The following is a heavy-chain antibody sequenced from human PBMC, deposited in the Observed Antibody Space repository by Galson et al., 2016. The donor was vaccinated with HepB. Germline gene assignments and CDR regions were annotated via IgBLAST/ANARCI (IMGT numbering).Heavy chain of an antibody. V-gene: IGHV6-1*01. Sequence: CAISGDSVSSNSAAWNWIRQSPSRGLEWLGRTYYRSKWYNDYAVSVKSRITINPDTSKNQFSLQLNSVTPEDTAVYFCARDREPDTTMPIFDHWGQGVLVTVSS. CDR2: TYYRSKWYN. CDR1: GDSVSSNSAA. J-gene: IGHJ4*02. D-gene: IGHD5-12*01. CDR3: ARDREPDTTMPIFDH.